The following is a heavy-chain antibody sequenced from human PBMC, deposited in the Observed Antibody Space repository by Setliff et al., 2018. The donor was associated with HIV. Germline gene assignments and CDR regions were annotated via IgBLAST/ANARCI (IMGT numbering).Heavy chain of an antibody. CDR2: INSDGSNK. CDR1: GFTFSSYW. Sequence: GESLKISCAASGFTFSSYWMHWVRQAPGKGLVWVSRINSDGSNKYYADSVKGRFTISRDNSKNTLYLQMNSLRAEDTAVYYCAKRRQLAEDYYWGQGTLVTVSS. D-gene: IGHD6-6*01. J-gene: IGHJ4*02. V-gene: IGHV3-74*01. CDR3: AKRRQLAEDYY.